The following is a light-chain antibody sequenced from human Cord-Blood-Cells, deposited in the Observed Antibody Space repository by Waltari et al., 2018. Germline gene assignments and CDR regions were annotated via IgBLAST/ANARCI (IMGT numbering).Light chain of an antibody. CDR1: SSNIGSNY. Sequence: QSVLTQPPSASGTPGQRVTISCSGSSSNIGSNYVYWYQQLPGTAPKLLIYRNKQRPSGVPGRFAGSKSGTSASLAISGLRSEDEADYYCAAWDDSLSGYVFGTGTKVTVL. J-gene: IGLJ1*01. V-gene: IGLV1-47*01. CDR3: AAWDDSLSGYV. CDR2: RNK.